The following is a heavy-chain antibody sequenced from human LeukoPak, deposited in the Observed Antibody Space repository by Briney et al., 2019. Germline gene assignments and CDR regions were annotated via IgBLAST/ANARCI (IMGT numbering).Heavy chain of an antibody. V-gene: IGHV3-30-3*01. CDR2: ISYDGSEK. Sequence: GGSLRLSCEASGFTFSSYPMHWVRQAPGKGLEWLAVISYDGSEKHYADPVKGRFTISRDNSKNTVYLQMNSLRDEDTAVYYCAREGSSGYYPYWGQGILVTVSS. CDR3: AREGSSGYYPY. D-gene: IGHD3-22*01. CDR1: GFTFSSYP. J-gene: IGHJ4*02.